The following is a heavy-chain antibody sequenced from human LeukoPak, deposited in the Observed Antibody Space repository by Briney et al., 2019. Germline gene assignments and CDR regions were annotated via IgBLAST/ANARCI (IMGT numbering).Heavy chain of an antibody. Sequence: SETLSLTCTVSGGSISSSSYYWGWIRQPPGKGLEWIGSIYYSGSTYYNPSLKSRVTISVDTSKNQFSLKLSSVTAADTAVYYCARMGVVVVITNSYFDYWGQGTLVTVSS. CDR2: IYYSGST. V-gene: IGHV4-39*07. CDR3: ARMGVVVVITNSYFDY. CDR1: GGSISSSSYY. D-gene: IGHD3-22*01. J-gene: IGHJ4*02.